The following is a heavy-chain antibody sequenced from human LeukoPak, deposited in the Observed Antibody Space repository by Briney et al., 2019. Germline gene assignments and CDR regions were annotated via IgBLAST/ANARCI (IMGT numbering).Heavy chain of an antibody. CDR1: GGSISSGSYY. D-gene: IGHD1-26*01. J-gene: IGHJ3*02. CDR2: IYTSGST. V-gene: IGHV4-61*02. Sequence: SQTLSLTCTVSGGSISSGSYYWSWIRQPAGKGLEWIGRIYTSGSTNYNPSLKSRVTISVDTSKNQFSLKLSSVTAADTAVYYCAREFVSGSYYADAFDIWGQGTMVTVSS. CDR3: AREFVSGSYYADAFDI.